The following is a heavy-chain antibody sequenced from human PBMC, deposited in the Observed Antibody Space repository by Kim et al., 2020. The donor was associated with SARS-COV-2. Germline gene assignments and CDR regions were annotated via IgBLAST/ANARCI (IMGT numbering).Heavy chain of an antibody. J-gene: IGHJ4*02. D-gene: IGHD3-3*02. Sequence: GGSLRLSCAASGFTFSSYAMSWVRQAPGKGLEWVSAISGSGGSTYYADSVKGRFTISRDNSKNTLYLQMNSLRAEDTAVYYCLGIHFWSGYYADYWGQGTLVTVSS. V-gene: IGHV3-23*01. CDR1: GFTFSSYA. CDR2: ISGSGGST. CDR3: LGIHFWSGYYADY.